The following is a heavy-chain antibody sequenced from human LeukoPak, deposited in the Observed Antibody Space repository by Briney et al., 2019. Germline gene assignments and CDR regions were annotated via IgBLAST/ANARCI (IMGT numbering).Heavy chain of an antibody. V-gene: IGHV4-34*01. J-gene: IGHJ2*01. CDR1: GGSFSGYY. CDR3: ARSPYSNYVRYFDL. CDR2: INHSGST. Sequence: SETLSLTCAVYGGSFSGYYWSWIRQPPGKGLEWIGEINHSGSTNYNPSLKSRVTISVDTSKNQFFLKLSSVTAADTAVYYCARSPYSNYVRYFDLWGRGTLVTVSS. D-gene: IGHD4-11*01.